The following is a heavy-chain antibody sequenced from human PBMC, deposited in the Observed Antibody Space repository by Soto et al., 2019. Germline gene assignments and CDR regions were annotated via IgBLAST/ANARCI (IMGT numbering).Heavy chain of an antibody. CDR2: IGTAGDT. J-gene: IGHJ6*02. CDR3: ARAYAYANYGMDV. Sequence: EVQLVESGGGLVQPGGSLRLSCAASGFTFSSFDMHWVRQATGRGLEWVSAIGTAGDTYYPGSVKGRFTISRENAKNAVYLQMNSLRAGDSAVYYCARAYAYANYGMDVWGQGNTVTVSS. V-gene: IGHV3-13*04. D-gene: IGHD4-17*01. CDR1: GFTFSSFD.